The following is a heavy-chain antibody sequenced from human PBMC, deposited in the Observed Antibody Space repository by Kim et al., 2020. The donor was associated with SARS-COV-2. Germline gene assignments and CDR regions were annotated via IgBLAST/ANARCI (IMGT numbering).Heavy chain of an antibody. CDR1: GYTFSSYD. J-gene: IGHJ5*02. Sequence: ASVKVSCTASGYTFSSYDINWVRQATGQGPEWMGWMNPNSGRTGYSQKFQGRVTMTSNTSINTPYMELSSLRSEDTAVYYCARGRSRLRRISWVDPWGQGTLVTVSS. V-gene: IGHV1-8*01. CDR3: ARGRSRLRRISWVDP. D-gene: IGHD4-17*01. CDR2: MNPNSGRT.